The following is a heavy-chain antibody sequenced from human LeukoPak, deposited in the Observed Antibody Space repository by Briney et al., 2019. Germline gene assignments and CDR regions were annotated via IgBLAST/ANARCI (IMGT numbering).Heavy chain of an antibody. CDR3: ARALRGSGSYWAGYYYYYMDV. V-gene: IGHV4-39*07. D-gene: IGHD3-10*01. J-gene: IGHJ6*03. Sequence: SETLSLTCTVSGGSISSSSYYWGWIRQPPGKGLEWIGSIYYSGSTYYNPSLKSRVTISVDTSKNQFSLKLSSVTAADTAVYYCARALRGSGSYWAGYYYYYMDVWGKGTTVTISS. CDR1: GGSISSSSYY. CDR2: IYYSGST.